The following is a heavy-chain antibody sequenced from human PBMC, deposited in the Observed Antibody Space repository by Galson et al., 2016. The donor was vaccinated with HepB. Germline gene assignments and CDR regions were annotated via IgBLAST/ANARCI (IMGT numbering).Heavy chain of an antibody. Sequence: SVKVSCKASGYTFTTCAIHWVRQAPGQRLEWMGWINPDNGNTKYSQRFQGRVTITRDTSASTAFMELSSLRSEDTALYFCARDRKTYYDFWGGTDLWGQGTTVTVSS. V-gene: IGHV1-3*01. CDR2: INPDNGNT. D-gene: IGHD3-3*01. CDR1: GYTFTTCA. CDR3: ARDRKTYYDFWGGTDL. J-gene: IGHJ6*02.